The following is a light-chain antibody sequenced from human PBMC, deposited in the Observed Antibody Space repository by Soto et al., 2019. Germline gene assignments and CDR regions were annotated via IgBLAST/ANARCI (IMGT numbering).Light chain of an antibody. CDR2: DVS. V-gene: IGLV2-11*01. CDR3: CSYAGSPRYV. CDR1: SSDVGGYNY. J-gene: IGLJ1*01. Sequence: QSVLTQPRSVSGSPGQSVTISCTGTSSDVGGYNYVSWYQQHPGKAPKVMIYDVSERHSGVPDRFSGSKSGNTASLTISGRQAEDEADYYCCSYAGSPRYVLGTGTKLTVL.